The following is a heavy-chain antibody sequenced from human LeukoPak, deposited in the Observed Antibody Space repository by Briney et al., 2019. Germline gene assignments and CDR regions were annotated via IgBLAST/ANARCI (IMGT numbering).Heavy chain of an antibody. J-gene: IGHJ4*02. V-gene: IGHV3-23*01. CDR1: GFTFTNYA. CDR2: FSISDGRT. D-gene: IGHD3-10*01. CDR3: AKQHAATGGYFDY. Sequence: GGSLRLSCAASGFTFTNYAMSWVRQAPGKGLEYISTFSISDGRTYYADSVKGRFTISRNNSKYTLYLQMNSLRAEDTAVYYCAKQHAATGGYFDYWGQGTLVTVSS.